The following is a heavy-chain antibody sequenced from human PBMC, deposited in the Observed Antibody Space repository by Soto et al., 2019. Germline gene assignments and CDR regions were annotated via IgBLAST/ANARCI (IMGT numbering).Heavy chain of an antibody. CDR1: GGSISSGQYY. CDR2: IYYSGTS. CDR3: VRDNGLVITDDSYYYYAMDV. V-gene: IGHV4-30-4*01. D-gene: IGHD2-2*01. J-gene: IGHJ6*02. Sequence: TLSLTFTVSGGSISSGQYYWGWIRQPPGKGLEWLGYIYYSGTSYYNPSLRSRVTISVDTSKSQFSLELRSVTAADTAVYYCVRDNGLVITDDSYYYYAMDVWGQGTTVTVSS.